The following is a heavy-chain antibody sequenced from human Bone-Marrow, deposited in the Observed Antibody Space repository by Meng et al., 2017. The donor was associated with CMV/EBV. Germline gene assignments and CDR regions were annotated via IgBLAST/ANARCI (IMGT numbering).Heavy chain of an antibody. V-gene: IGHV1-69*04. J-gene: IGHJ6*02. Sequence: SVKVSCKASGGTFSSYTISWVRQAPGQGLEWMGRIIPILGIANYAQKFQGRVTITADKSTSTAYMELSSLRSEDTAVYYCARDPDYSIYYYYGMDVWGQGTTVTVSS. D-gene: IGHD4-11*01. CDR1: GGTFSSYT. CDR3: ARDPDYSIYYYYGMDV. CDR2: IIPILGIA.